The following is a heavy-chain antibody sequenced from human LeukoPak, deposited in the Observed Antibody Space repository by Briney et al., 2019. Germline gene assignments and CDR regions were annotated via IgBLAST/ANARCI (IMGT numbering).Heavy chain of an antibody. D-gene: IGHD3-22*01. CDR3: ASRSAYYYDSSGRGFDI. Sequence: GSSVKVSCKASGGTFISYAISWVRQAPGQGLEWMGRIIPIFGTANYAQKFQGRVTITTDESTSTAYMELSSLRSEDTAVYYCASRSAYYYDSSGRGFDIWGQGTMVTVSS. V-gene: IGHV1-69*05. CDR1: GGTFISYA. CDR2: IIPIFGTA. J-gene: IGHJ3*02.